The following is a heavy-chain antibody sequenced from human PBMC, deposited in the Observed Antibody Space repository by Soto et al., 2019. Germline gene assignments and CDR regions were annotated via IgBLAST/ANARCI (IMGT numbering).Heavy chain of an antibody. CDR2: ISGSGGST. V-gene: IGHV3-23*01. J-gene: IGHJ5*02. CDR3: AKEGARRDCSRTSCYAGEFDP. D-gene: IGHD2-2*01. Sequence: GESLKISCAASGFTFSSYAMSWVRQAPGKGLEWVSAISGSGGSTYYADSVKGRFTISRDNSKNTLYLQMNSLRAEDTAVYYCAKEGARRDCSRTSCYAGEFDPWGQGTLVTVSS. CDR1: GFTFSSYA.